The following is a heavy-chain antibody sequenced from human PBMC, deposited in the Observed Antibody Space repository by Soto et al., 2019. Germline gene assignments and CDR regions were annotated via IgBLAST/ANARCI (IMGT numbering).Heavy chain of an antibody. CDR3: ARDITD. J-gene: IGHJ4*02. CDR1: GFTFSDYL. Sequence: QVQLVESGGGLVKPGGSLRLSCVASGFTFSDYLSWIRQATGKGLEWVSYISSSGSTKYYADSVKGRFTISRDNAKNSVYLQMNSLRAEDTAVYYCARDITDWGQGTLVTVSS. CDR2: ISSSGSTK. V-gene: IGHV3-11*01.